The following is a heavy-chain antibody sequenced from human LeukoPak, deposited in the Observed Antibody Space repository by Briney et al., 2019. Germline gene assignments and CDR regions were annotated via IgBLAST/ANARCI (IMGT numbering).Heavy chain of an antibody. CDR2: MNPNSGNT. D-gene: IGHD3-3*01. CDR1: AYTFTSYD. J-gene: IGHJ6*03. V-gene: IGHV1-8*01. Sequence: GASVKVSCKASAYTFTSYDINWVRHAHGQGLEGMGWMNPNSGNTGYAQKFQGRVTMTRDTSISTAYMELSRLRSDDTAVYYCARVRYDFWSGYYSTHYYYYMDVGGKGTTVTVSS. CDR3: ARVRYDFWSGYYSTHYYYYMDV.